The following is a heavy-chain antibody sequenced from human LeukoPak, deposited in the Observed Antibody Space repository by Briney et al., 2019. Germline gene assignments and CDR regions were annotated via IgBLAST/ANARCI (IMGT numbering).Heavy chain of an antibody. V-gene: IGHV3-30*04. CDR2: ISYDEKHL. J-gene: IGHJ4*02. CDR1: GFSFKSYT. CDR3: ARDRVQIWHYIGSFDT. Sequence: TGGSLRLSCAASGFSFKSYTMPWVRQTPDRGLQWVALISYDEKHLEYVASVQGRFIISRDISKNTVFLQMNNLRDEDTGVYYCARDRVQIWHYIGSFDTWGQGTLVTVAS. D-gene: IGHD1-1*01.